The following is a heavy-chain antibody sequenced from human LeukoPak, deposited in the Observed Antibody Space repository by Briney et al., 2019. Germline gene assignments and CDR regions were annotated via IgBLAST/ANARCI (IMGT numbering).Heavy chain of an antibody. Sequence: GRSLRLSCAASGFTFSSYGMHWVRQAPGKGLDGVAVIWDDGSNKYYADSVKGRFTLSRDNSKNTLYLQMNRLRAQDTAVYYCAREHLGGDPLLQFGWFDPWGQGTLVTVSS. CDR3: AREHLGGDPLLQFGWFDP. J-gene: IGHJ5*02. D-gene: IGHD2-2*01. CDR1: GFTFSSYG. V-gene: IGHV3-33*01. CDR2: IWDDGSNK.